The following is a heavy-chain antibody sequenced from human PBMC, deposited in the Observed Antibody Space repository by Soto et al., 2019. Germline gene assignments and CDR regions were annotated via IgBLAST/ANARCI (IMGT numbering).Heavy chain of an antibody. CDR3: ARPPLIGSGYGYDY. V-gene: IGHV3-48*01. D-gene: IGHD5-12*01. CDR1: GFTFSSYS. Sequence: GGSLRLSCAASGFTFSSYSMNWVRQAPGKGLEWVSYISSSSSTIYYADSVKGRFTISRDNAKNSLYLQMNSLRAEDTAVYYCARPPLIGSGYGYDYWGQGTLVTVSS. CDR2: ISSSSSTI. J-gene: IGHJ4*02.